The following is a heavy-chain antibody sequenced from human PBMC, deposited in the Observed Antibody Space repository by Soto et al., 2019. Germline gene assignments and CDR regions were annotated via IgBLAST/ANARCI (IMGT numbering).Heavy chain of an antibody. CDR3: ARDRLANWFDP. D-gene: IGHD3-9*01. Sequence: QVQLQESGPGLVKPSETLSLTCTVSGGSISTYYWSWIRQPPGKGLEWIGYIYYSGSTNYNPSPKSRVTISLDTSKNQFSLKLSSVTAADTAVYYCARDRLANWFDPWGQGTLVTVSS. J-gene: IGHJ5*02. CDR2: IYYSGST. CDR1: GGSISTYY. V-gene: IGHV4-59*01.